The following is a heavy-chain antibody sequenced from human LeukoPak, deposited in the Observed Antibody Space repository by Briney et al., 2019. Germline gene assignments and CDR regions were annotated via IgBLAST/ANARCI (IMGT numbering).Heavy chain of an antibody. V-gene: IGHV3-21*01. CDR3: ARDYLVGATASSAFDI. J-gene: IGHJ3*02. CDR1: GSTFSSYS. CDR2: ISSSSSYI. Sequence: GGSLRLSCAASGSTFSSYSMNWVRQAPGKGLEWVSSISSSSSYIYYADSVKGRFTISRDNAKNSLYLQMNSLRAEDTAVYYCARDYLVGATASSAFDIWGQGTMVTVSS. D-gene: IGHD1-26*01.